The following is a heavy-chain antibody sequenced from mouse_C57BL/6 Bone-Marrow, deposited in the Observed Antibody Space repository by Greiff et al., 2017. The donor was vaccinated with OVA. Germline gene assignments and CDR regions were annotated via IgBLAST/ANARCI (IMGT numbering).Heavy chain of an antibody. CDR1: GFTFSDYY. CDR2: INYDGSST. V-gene: IGHV5-16*01. Sequence: EVKLMESEGGLVQPGSSMKLSCTASGFTFSDYYLAWVRQVPEKGLEWVANINYDGSSTYYLDSLKSRFIISRDTAKNILYLQMSSLKSEDTATYYCARDLWYFDVWGTGTTVTVSS. J-gene: IGHJ1*03. CDR3: ARDLWYFDV.